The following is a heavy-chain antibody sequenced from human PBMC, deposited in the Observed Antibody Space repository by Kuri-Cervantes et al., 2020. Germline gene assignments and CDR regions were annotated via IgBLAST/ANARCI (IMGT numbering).Heavy chain of an antibody. V-gene: IGHV4-30-2*01. CDR3: ARDLDYDSSSSDAFDI. Sequence: SCAVSGGSISSGGYSRSWIRQPPGKGLEWIGYIYHSGSTYYNPSLKSRVTISVDTSKNQFSLKMSSVTAADTAVYYCARDLDYDSSSSDAFDIWGKGTMVTVSS. CDR1: GGSISSGGYS. J-gene: IGHJ3*02. D-gene: IGHD3-22*01. CDR2: IYHSGST.